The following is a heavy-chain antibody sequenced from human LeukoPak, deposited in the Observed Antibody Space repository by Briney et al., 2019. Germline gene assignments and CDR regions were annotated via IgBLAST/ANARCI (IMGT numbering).Heavy chain of an antibody. J-gene: IGHJ4*02. V-gene: IGHV3-48*04. CDR2: ISSSGSTI. D-gene: IGHD1-26*01. CDR1: GFTFSGYG. CDR3: ARDLSPDKYSGSYFGFDY. Sequence: PGGSLRLSCAASGFTFSGYGMHWVRQAPGKGLEWVSYISSSGSTIYYADSVKGRFTISRDNAKNSLYLQTNSLRAEDTAVYYCARDLSPDKYSGSYFGFDYWGEGALVTVSS.